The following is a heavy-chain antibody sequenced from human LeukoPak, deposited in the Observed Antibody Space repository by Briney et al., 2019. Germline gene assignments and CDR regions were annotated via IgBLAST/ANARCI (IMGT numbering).Heavy chain of an antibody. Sequence: ASVKVSCKASGYTFTSYGISWVRQAPGQGLEWMGWISAYNGNTNYAQKLQGRVTMTTDTSTSTAYMELRSLRSDDTAVYYCARTSRPYSSLDYFDYWGQGTLVTVSS. V-gene: IGHV1-18*01. D-gene: IGHD6-13*01. CDR2: ISAYNGNT. CDR3: ARTSRPYSSLDYFDY. CDR1: GYTFTSYG. J-gene: IGHJ4*02.